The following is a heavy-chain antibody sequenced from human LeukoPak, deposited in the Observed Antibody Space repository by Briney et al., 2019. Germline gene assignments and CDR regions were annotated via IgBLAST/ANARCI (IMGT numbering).Heavy chain of an antibody. Sequence: GRSLRLSCAASEFTFNNHDMHWVRQAPGKGLEWVAAISYDGRNKYYADSVKGRFTISRDNSKNTLNLQMNSLRTEDTAIYCCARDMQLSTWGLGTMVTVSS. J-gene: IGHJ3*01. CDR1: EFTFNNHD. V-gene: IGHV3-30*03. D-gene: IGHD3-16*02. CDR3: ARDMQLST. CDR2: ISYDGRNK.